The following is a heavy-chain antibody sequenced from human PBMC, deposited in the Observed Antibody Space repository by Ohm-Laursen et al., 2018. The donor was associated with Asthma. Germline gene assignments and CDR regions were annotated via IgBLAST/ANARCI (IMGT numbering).Heavy chain of an antibody. CDR1: GFTFSSYG. J-gene: IGHJ3*02. V-gene: IGHV3-33*01. CDR2: IWYDGSNK. D-gene: IGHD2-21*02. CDR3: ARDHCGGDCHDALDI. Sequence: SLRLSCSASGFTFSSYGMHWVRQAPGKGLEWVAVIWYDGSNKYYADSVKGRFTISRDNSKNTLYLQMNSLRAEDTAVYYCARDHCGGDCHDALDIWGQGTMVTVSS.